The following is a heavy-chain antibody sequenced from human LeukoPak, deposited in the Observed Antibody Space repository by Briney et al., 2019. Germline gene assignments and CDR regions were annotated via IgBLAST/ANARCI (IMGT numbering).Heavy chain of an antibody. V-gene: IGHV3-48*03. CDR1: EFTFSNYD. D-gene: IGHD6-19*01. CDR2: ISRSGSTI. J-gene: IGHJ6*03. CDR3: AREVGGRRAVAGTLGAYSYSRYMDV. Sequence: GGSLRLSCAASEFTFSNYDINWVRQAPGKGLEWVSYISRSGSTIYYADSVKGRFTISRDNAKNSLYLQMSDLRDEDTAVYYCAREVGGRRAVAGTLGAYSYSRYMDVWGKGTTVTVSS.